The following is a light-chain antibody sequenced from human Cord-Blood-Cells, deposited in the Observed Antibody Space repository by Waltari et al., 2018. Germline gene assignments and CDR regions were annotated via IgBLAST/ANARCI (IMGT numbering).Light chain of an antibody. CDR3: QQSYSTPPS. V-gene: IGKV1-39*01. J-gene: IGKJ2*03. Sequence: DIQMTQSPPSLSASVGDIVTITCRASQSISSYLNWYQQKPGKAPKLLIYAASSLQRGVPSRFSGSGSGTDFTLTISSLQPEDFATYYCQQSYSTPPSFGQGTKLEIK. CDR2: AAS. CDR1: QSISSY.